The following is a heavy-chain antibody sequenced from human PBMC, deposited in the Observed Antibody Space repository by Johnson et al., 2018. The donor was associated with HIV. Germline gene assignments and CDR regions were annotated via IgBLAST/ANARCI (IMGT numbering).Heavy chain of an antibody. Sequence: QVQLVESGGGVVQPGRSLSLSCAASGFTFSSYAIHWVRQAPGKGLEWVALISNDGSNNYYADSVKGRFTISRDNSKNILYLQMKSLRVEDTGIYYCARPRVAVLPAGAFDIWGQGTMDTVSS. J-gene: IGHJ3*02. V-gene: IGHV3-30*04. CDR2: ISNDGSNN. CDR3: ARPRVAVLPAGAFDI. D-gene: IGHD2-2*01. CDR1: GFTFSSYA.